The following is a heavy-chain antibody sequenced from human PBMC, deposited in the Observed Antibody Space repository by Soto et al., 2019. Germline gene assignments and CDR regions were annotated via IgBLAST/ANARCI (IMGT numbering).Heavy chain of an antibody. V-gene: IGHV4-39*07. CDR1: GGSISSSRYY. Sequence: SETLSLTCTVSGGSISSSRYYWGWIRQPPGKGLEWIGSIYYSGNAYYNPSLKSRVTISVDTSKNQFSLKLSSVTAADTAVYYCARVWGGAFAIWGQGTMVTVSS. D-gene: IGHD3-10*01. CDR2: IYYSGNA. CDR3: ARVWGGAFAI. J-gene: IGHJ3*02.